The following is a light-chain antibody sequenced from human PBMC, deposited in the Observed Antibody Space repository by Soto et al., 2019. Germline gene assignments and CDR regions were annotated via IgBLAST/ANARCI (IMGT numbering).Light chain of an antibody. J-gene: IGLJ1*01. V-gene: IGLV2-14*01. CDR3: SSYTSSSIPYV. CDR2: DVS. CDR1: NSDVGGYNF. Sequence: QSVLTQPASVSGSPGQSITISCTGTNSDVGGYNFVSWYQQHPGKAPKLMIYDVSNRPSGVSNRFSGSKSGNTASLNISGLQAEDEADYYCSSYTSSSIPYVFGIGTKVTVL.